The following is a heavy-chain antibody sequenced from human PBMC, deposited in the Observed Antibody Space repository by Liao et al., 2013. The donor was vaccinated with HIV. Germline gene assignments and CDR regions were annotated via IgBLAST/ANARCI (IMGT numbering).Heavy chain of an antibody. CDR3: ATLIRGWFDP. Sequence: QVQLQESGPGLVKPSQTLSLTCNVSGGFISSGNYYWSWIRQPAGKGLEWIGRIYSSGRTDYNPSLKSRVTISVDMSKNQFSLKLSSVTAADTAVYYCATLIRGWFDPWGQGTLVTVSS. V-gene: IGHV4-61*02. J-gene: IGHJ5*02. D-gene: IGHD3-10*01. CDR2: IYSSGRT. CDR1: GGFISSGNYY.